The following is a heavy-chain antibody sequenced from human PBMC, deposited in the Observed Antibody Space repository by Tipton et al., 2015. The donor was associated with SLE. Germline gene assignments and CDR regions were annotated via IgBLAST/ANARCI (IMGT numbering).Heavy chain of an antibody. Sequence: TLSLTCTVSGDSVSSDGYYWTWIRQPPGKGLEWIGDIYHSGGTSYNPSLKNRVIISVDKSSNQLSLKLTSVTAADTAVYYCARLVVVPAIYFDYWGQGILVTVSS. V-gene: IGHV4-61*08. CDR3: ARLVVVPAIYFDY. J-gene: IGHJ4*02. CDR1: GDSVSSDGYY. D-gene: IGHD2-2*01. CDR2: IYHSGGT.